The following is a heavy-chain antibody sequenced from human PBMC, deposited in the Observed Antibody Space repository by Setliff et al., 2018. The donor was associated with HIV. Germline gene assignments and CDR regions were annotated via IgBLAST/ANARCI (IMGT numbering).Heavy chain of an antibody. CDR1: GGSISSGGYY. D-gene: IGHD3-10*01. CDR2: IYYSGST. CDR3: ARGFGELGLAPDY. V-gene: IGHV4-31*03. J-gene: IGHJ4*02. Sequence: PSETLSLTCTVSGGSISSGGYYWSWIRQHPGKCLEWIGYIYYSGSTYYNPALKSRVTISVDTSKNQFSLKLSSVTAADTAVYYCARGFGELGLAPDYWGQGTLVTSPQ.